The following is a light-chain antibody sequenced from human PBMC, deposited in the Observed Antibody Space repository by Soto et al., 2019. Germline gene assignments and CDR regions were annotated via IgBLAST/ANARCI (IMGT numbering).Light chain of an antibody. V-gene: IGKV3-20*01. CDR1: QSISSSY. Sequence: EIVLTQSPGTLSLSPGEGGTLSCRASQSISSSYLAWYQQKPGQTPRLLIYGASSRATGIPDRFSGSGSGTAFTLTISRLEPEDFAMYYCQQYGSSPLTFGGGTKVEIK. CDR3: QQYGSSPLT. CDR2: GAS. J-gene: IGKJ4*01.